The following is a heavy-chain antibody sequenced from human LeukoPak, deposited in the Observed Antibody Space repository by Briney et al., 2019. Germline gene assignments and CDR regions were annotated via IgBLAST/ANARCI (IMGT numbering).Heavy chain of an antibody. CDR3: ARAVIGRFGWFDP. CDR1: GGSFSGYY. V-gene: IGHV4-34*01. D-gene: IGHD2-21*01. CDR2: INHSGST. Sequence: SETLSLTCAVYGGSFSGYYWSWIRQPPGKGLEWIGEINHSGSTNSNPSLKSRVTTSVDTSKNQFSLKLSSVTAADTAVYYCARAVIGRFGWFDPWGQGTLVTVSS. J-gene: IGHJ5*02.